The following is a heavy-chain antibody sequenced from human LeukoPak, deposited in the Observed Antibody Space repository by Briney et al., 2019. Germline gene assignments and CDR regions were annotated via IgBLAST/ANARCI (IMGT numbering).Heavy chain of an antibody. Sequence: SVKVSCKASGGTFSSYAISWLRQAPGQGLEWMGRIIPIFNIANYAQKFQGRVTITADKSTSTAYMDLSSLRSEDTAVYYCAREYCSGGSCYNYFDYWGQGTLVTVSS. CDR3: AREYCSGGSCYNYFDY. D-gene: IGHD2-15*01. CDR1: GGTFSSYA. V-gene: IGHV1-69*04. J-gene: IGHJ4*02. CDR2: IIPIFNIA.